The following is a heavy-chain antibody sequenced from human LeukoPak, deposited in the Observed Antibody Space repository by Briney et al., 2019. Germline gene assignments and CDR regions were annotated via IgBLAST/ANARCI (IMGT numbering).Heavy chain of an antibody. J-gene: IGHJ4*02. Sequence: ASVKVSCKASGYTFTGYYMHWVRQAPGQGLEWMGWINPNSGGTNYAQKLQGRVTMTRDTSISTAYMELSRLRSDDTAVYYCARDLGRGFPLAYWGQGTLVTVSS. CDR2: INPNSGGT. CDR1: GYTFTGYY. CDR3: ARDLGRGFPLAY. V-gene: IGHV1-2*02. D-gene: IGHD7-27*01.